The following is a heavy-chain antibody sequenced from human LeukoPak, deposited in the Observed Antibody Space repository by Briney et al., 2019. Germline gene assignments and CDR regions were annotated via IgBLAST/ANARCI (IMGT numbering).Heavy chain of an antibody. D-gene: IGHD5-18*01. CDR3: ARVRGYSYYGGYHYYMDV. CDR1: GFTFSSYW. CDR2: INSDGSST. V-gene: IGHV3-74*01. Sequence: GGSLRLPCAASGFTFSSYWMHWVRQAPGKGLVWVSRINSDGSSTSYADSVKGRFTISRDNAKNTLYLQMNSLRAEDTAVYYCARVRGYSYYGGYHYYMDVWGKGTTVTVSS. J-gene: IGHJ6*03.